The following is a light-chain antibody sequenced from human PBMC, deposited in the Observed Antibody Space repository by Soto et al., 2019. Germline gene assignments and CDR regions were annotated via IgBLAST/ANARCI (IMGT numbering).Light chain of an antibody. J-gene: IGLJ2*01. Sequence: QSALTQPASVSGSPGQSITISCTGTNSDVGGYNYVAWYQQHPGKAPKLMIYAVSDRPSGVSNRFSGSKSGNTASLTISGLQAEDEAHYYCSSYTSSSFVVFGGGTKLTVL. CDR3: SSYTSSSFVV. CDR2: AVS. V-gene: IGLV2-14*03. CDR1: NSDVGGYNY.